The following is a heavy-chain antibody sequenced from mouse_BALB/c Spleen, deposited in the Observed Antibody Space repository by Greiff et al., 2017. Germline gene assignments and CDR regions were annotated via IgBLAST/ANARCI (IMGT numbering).Heavy chain of an antibody. CDR3: ASFYYDYDDYFDY. V-gene: IGHV1-19*01. CDR2: VNPYNGGT. Sequence: VQLQQSGPELVKPGASVKMSCKASGYTFTDYYMDWVKQSHGESFEWIGRVNPYNGGTSYNQKFKGKATLTVDKSSSTAYMELNSLTSEDSAVYYCASFYYDYDDYFDYWGQGTTLTVSS. D-gene: IGHD2-4*01. CDR1: GYTFTDYY. J-gene: IGHJ2*01.